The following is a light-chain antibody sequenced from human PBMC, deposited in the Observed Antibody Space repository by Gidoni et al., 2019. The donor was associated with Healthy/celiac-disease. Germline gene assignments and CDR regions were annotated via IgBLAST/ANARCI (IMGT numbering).Light chain of an antibody. V-gene: IGKV1-33*01. Sequence: IHMTQSPSSLAASVGDRVTITCQASKDISNYLNWYQQKPGKAPKLLIYDASNLETGVPARFSGSGSGTDFTFTISSLQPEDIATYYCKQYDNLPITFGQGTRLEIK. J-gene: IGKJ5*01. CDR2: DAS. CDR3: KQYDNLPIT. CDR1: KDISNY.